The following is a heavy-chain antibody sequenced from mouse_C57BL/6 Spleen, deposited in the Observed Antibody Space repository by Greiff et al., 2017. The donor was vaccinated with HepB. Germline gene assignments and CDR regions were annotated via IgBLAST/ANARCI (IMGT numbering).Heavy chain of an antibody. J-gene: IGHJ2*01. Sequence: VQLQQPGAELVKPGASVKMSCKASGYTFTSYWITWVKQRPGQGLEWIGDIYPGSGSTNYNEKFKSKATLTVDTSSSTAYMQLSSLTSEDSAVYYCARFIEYGGGFDYWGQGTTLTVSS. V-gene: IGHV1-55*01. CDR1: GYTFTSYW. D-gene: IGHD1-1*01. CDR2: IYPGSGST. CDR3: ARFIEYGGGFDY.